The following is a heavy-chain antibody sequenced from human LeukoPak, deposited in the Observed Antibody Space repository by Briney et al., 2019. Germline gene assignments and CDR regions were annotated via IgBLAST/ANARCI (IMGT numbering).Heavy chain of an antibody. V-gene: IGHV4-59*01. CDR3: ARDIAVAGIGWFDP. CDR2: IYYSGST. CDR1: GGSISSYY. D-gene: IGHD6-19*01. J-gene: IGHJ5*02. Sequence: SETLSLTCTVSGGSISSYYWSWIRQPPGKGLEWIGYIYYSGSTNYNPSLKSRVTISVDTSKNQFSLKLSSVTAANTAVYYCARDIAVAGIGWFDPWGQETLVTVSS.